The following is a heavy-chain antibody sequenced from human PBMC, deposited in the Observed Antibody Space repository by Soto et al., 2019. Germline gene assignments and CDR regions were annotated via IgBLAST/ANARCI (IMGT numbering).Heavy chain of an antibody. D-gene: IGHD3-10*01. V-gene: IGHV1-69*13. CDR3: ARSRRDPYYYGSGEYYYGMDV. Sequence: SVKVSCKASGGTFSSYAISWVRQAPGQGLEWMGGIIPIFGTANYAQKFQGRVTITADESTSTAYMELSSLRSEDTAVYYCARSRRDPYYYGSGEYYYGMDVWGQGTTVTVSS. CDR1: GGTFSSYA. CDR2: IIPIFGTA. J-gene: IGHJ6*02.